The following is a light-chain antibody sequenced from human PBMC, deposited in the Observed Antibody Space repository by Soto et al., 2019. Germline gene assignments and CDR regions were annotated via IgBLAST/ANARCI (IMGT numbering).Light chain of an antibody. V-gene: IGKV1-5*01. CDR2: DAS. J-gene: IGKJ1*01. CDR1: QSISSW. CDR3: QQYNSYWWT. Sequence: DIQMTQSPSTLSASVGDRVTITCRASQSISSWLAWYQQKPGKAPKLLIYDASSLESGVPSRFSGSGSGTEFTLTISSLQPDDSATYYCQQYNSYWWTFGQGTKVDIK.